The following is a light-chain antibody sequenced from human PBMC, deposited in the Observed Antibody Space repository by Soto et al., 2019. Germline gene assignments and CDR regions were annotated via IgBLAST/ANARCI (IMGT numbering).Light chain of an antibody. V-gene: IGKV1-5*01. CDR1: QSITTW. CDR2: EAS. J-gene: IGKJ3*01. Sequence: DIQLTQSPSTLSAAVGDRVTITCRTSQSITTWLAWYQQKPGKAPKLLIYEASSLQGGVPSRFSGSGSETEFTLTISSLQPDDFATYYCQQYNGYSFGRGTKVDIK. CDR3: QQYNGYS.